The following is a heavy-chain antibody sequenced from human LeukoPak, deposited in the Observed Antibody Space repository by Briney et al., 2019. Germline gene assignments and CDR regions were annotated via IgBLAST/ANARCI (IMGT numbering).Heavy chain of an antibody. J-gene: IGHJ6*02. CDR1: GFTFSDYN. Sequence: GGSLRLSCAASGFTFSDYNMNWVRQAPGKGLEWVSYITDSGNTIHYADSVKGRFTISRDNAKNSLYLQMNSLRAEDTAVYYCARSTGLTGGGVDVWGQGTTVTVSS. D-gene: IGHD3-9*01. CDR3: ARSTGLTGGGVDV. V-gene: IGHV3-11*01. CDR2: ITDSGNTI.